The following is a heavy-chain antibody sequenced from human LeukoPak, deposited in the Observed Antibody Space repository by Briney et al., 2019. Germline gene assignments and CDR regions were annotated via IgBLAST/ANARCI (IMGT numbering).Heavy chain of an antibody. CDR1: GFTFSSYA. J-gene: IGHJ4*02. CDR3: AKDSSGSSGWYVGLNSPPYYFDY. V-gene: IGHV3-23*01. Sequence: GGSLRLSCAASGFTFSSYAMSWVRQAPGKGLEWVSAISGSGGSKYYADSVKGRFTISRDNSKNTLYLQMNSMRAEDTAVYYCAKDSSGSSGWYVGLNSPPYYFDYWGQGTLVTVSS. D-gene: IGHD6-19*01. CDR2: ISGSGGSK.